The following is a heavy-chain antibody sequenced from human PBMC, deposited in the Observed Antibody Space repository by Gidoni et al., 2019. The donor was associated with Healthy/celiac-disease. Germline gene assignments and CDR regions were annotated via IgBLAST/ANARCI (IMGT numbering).Heavy chain of an antibody. J-gene: IGHJ4*02. CDR2: IYHSGST. V-gene: IGHV4-38-2*02. Sequence: QVQLQESGPGLVKPSETLSLTCTVSGYSISSGYYWGWIRQPPGKGLEWIGSIYHSGSTYYNPPLKSRVTISVDTSKNQFSLKLSSVTAADTAVYYCASPRGYSYGHPIFDYWGQGTLVTVSS. CDR1: GYSISSGYY. D-gene: IGHD5-18*01. CDR3: ASPRGYSYGHPIFDY.